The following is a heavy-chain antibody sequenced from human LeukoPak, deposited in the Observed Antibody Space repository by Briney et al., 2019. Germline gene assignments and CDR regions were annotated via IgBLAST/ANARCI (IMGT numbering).Heavy chain of an antibody. CDR1: GYTFTSFD. D-gene: IGHD3-10*01. V-gene: IGHV1-8*01. Sequence: VASVKVSCKASGYTFTSFDFNWVRQATGQGLEWMGWMKSNNGHTGYAQKFQGRVTITRDTSASTAHMELSSLRSEDTAVYYCARMVRGVGYWFDPWGQGTLVTVSS. CDR3: ARMVRGVGYWFDP. J-gene: IGHJ5*02. CDR2: MKSNNGHT.